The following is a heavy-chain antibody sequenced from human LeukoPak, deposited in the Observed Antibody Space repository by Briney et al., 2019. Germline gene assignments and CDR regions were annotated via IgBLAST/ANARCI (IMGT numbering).Heavy chain of an antibody. CDR3: ARDERWLQYDY. J-gene: IGHJ4*02. D-gene: IGHD5-24*01. CDR2: INPNSGGT. CDR1: GYTFTGYY. V-gene: IGHV1-2*04. Sequence: GASVKVSCKASGYTFTGYYMHWVRQAPGQGLEWMGWINPNSGGTNYAQKFQGWVTMTRDTSISTAYMELSSLRSEDTAVYYCARDERWLQYDYWGQGTLVTVSS.